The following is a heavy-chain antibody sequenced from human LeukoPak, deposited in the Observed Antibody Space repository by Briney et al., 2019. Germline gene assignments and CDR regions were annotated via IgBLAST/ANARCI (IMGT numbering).Heavy chain of an antibody. J-gene: IGHJ4*02. CDR3: ARSLPRAVGELRDNVDY. CDR2: LYPKSGGT. D-gene: IGHD3-16*01. CDR1: GYTLTGYY. V-gene: IGHV1-2*02. Sequence: GSVKDSCKASGYTLTGYYMHWVRPARGQGREWVGWLYPKSGGTKYAQKFRGGVTMTRETSISTHYMEMSRLRSDDTAVYYCARSLPRAVGELRDNVDYWGQGTLVTVSS.